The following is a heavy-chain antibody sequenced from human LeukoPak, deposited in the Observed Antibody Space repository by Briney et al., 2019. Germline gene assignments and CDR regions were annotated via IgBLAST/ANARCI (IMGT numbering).Heavy chain of an antibody. CDR2: IYTSGST. CDR3: AGASLRSLEWLREYYFDY. V-gene: IGHV4-61*02. D-gene: IGHD3-3*01. Sequence: SQTLSLTCTVSGGSISSGSYYWSWIRQPAGKGLEWIGRIYTSGSTNYNPSLKSRVTISVDTSKNQFSLKLSSVTAADTAVYYCAGASLRSLEWLREYYFDYWGKGTLVTVSS. CDR1: GGSISSGSYY. J-gene: IGHJ4*02.